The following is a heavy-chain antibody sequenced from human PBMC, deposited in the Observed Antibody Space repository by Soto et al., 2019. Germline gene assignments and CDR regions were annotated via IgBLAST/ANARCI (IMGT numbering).Heavy chain of an antibody. Sequence: SVKVACKSSVYTLTSYYMHLVRQAPGQGLEWMGWINPNSGGTNYAQKFQGRVTMTRDTSISTAYMELSRLRSDDTAVYYCASSIAAAGPRGAFDIWGQGTMVTVS. V-gene: IGHV1-2*02. J-gene: IGHJ3*02. D-gene: IGHD6-13*01. CDR1: VYTLTSYY. CDR3: ASSIAAAGPRGAFDI. CDR2: INPNSGGT.